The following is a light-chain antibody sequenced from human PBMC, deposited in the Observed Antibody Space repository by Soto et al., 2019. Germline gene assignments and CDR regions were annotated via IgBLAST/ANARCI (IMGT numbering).Light chain of an antibody. CDR3: QQRSNWPLLT. CDR1: QSVSNY. V-gene: IGKV3-11*01. J-gene: IGKJ4*01. CDR2: DAS. Sequence: EIVMTQSPATLSVSPGERATLSCRASQSVSNYLAWYQHKPGQAPRLLIYDASNRATGIPARFSGSGSGTDFTLTISSLEPEDFAVYYCQQRSNWPLLTFGGGTKVEIK.